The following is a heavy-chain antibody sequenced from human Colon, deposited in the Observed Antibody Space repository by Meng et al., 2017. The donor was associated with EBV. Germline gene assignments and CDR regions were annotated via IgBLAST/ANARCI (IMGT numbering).Heavy chain of an antibody. CDR2: IYYSGST. D-gene: IGHD6-19*01. CDR3: ARVSSGWDYFDY. CDR1: GCCVSSGGYY. V-gene: IGHV4-31*03. J-gene: IGHJ4*02. Sequence: QVSLQESGPGLVKPSQTLSLTCTVAGCCVSSGGYYWTWIRQPPGKGLEWFGHIYYSGSTFYNPSLKRRVIISIDTSKNQFSLNLRSVTAADTAVYYCARVSSGWDYFDYWGQGTLVTVSS.